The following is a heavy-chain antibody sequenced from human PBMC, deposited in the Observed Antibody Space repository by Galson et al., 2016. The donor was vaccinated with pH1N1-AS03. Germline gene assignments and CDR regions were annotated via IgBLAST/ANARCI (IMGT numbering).Heavy chain of an antibody. CDR3: ARDPYYGSGTYFDGVLNWFDP. J-gene: IGHJ5*02. CDR1: GYTFTKYA. CDR2: INVGNGNT. V-gene: IGHV1-3*01. Sequence: SVKVSCKASGYTFTKYAIHWVRQAPGQRPEWMGWINVGNGNTKYSQKFQGRVTITRDSSANTAYMELSSLRSEDTAVFYCARDPYYGSGTYFDGVLNWFDPWGQGTLVTVSS. D-gene: IGHD3-10*01.